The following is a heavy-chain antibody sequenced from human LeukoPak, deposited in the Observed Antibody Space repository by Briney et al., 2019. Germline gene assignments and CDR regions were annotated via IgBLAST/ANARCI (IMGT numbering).Heavy chain of an antibody. J-gene: IGHJ6*02. Sequence: GGSLRLSCAASGFTVSSNYMRWVRQAPGKGLEWVSVIYSGGSTYYADSVKGRFTISRDNSKNTLYLQMNSLRAEDTAVYYCAREIAAAGAYYYGMDVWGQGTTVTVSS. D-gene: IGHD6-13*01. CDR1: GFTVSSNY. CDR2: IYSGGST. CDR3: AREIAAAGAYYYGMDV. V-gene: IGHV3-53*01.